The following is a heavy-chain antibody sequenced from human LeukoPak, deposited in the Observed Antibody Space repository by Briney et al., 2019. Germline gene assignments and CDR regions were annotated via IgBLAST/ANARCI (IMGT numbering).Heavy chain of an antibody. D-gene: IGHD3-10*01. V-gene: IGHV3-48*01. Sequence: GGSLRLSCVASGFTFSTYSMNWVRQAPGKGLEWVSFISNSGDTIYYADSVKGRFTISRDNSKNTLYLQMNSLRAEDTAVYYCAKDRNTMVRGIFYYGMDVWGQGTTVTVSS. CDR2: ISNSGDTI. CDR3: AKDRNTMVRGIFYYGMDV. J-gene: IGHJ6*02. CDR1: GFTFSTYS.